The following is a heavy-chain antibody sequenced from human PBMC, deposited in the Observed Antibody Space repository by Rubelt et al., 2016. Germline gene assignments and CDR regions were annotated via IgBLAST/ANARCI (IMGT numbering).Heavy chain of an antibody. V-gene: IGHV1-69*01. CDR1: RGTFSSYA. CDR2: IIPIFGTA. CDR3: ASEQQLVGGWFDP. J-gene: IGHJ5*02. D-gene: IGHD6-13*01. Sequence: QVQLVQSGAEVKKPGSSVKVSCKASRGTFSSYAISWVRQAPGQGLEWMGGIIPIFGTANYARKFRGSVTITADESTCPAYMGLSSLRSEDTAVYDGASEQQLVGGWFDPWGQGTLVTVSS.